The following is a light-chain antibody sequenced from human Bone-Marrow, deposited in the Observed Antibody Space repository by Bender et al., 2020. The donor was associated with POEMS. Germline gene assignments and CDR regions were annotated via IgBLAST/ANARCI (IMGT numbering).Light chain of an antibody. Sequence: QPALTQPAPAAWSPGQSITTSCTRTSSDVVTYNLFSCYHHHPATAPQVLIFEGSRRPSGVSSRLSGSKSGKTASLTISGLQAEDEADYYCCSYAGRTTFVVGGGTKLTVL. CDR1: SSDVVTYNL. CDR3: CSYAGRTTFV. V-gene: IGLV2-23*01. J-gene: IGLJ2*01. CDR2: EGS.